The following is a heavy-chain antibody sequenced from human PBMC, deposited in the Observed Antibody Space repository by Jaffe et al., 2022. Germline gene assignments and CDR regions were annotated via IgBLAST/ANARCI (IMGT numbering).Heavy chain of an antibody. CDR1: GFTFSSYE. V-gene: IGHV3-48*03. Sequence: EVQLVESGGDLIQPGGSLRLSCAASGFTFSSYEMNWVRQAPGKGLEWVSSITSSGNAMYYADSVKGRFTISRDNTKNALFLQMNSLRAEDTAVYYCARDGSGSYPTPDYWGQGTLVTVSS. CDR2: ITSSGNAM. J-gene: IGHJ4*02. D-gene: IGHD1-26*01. CDR3: ARDGSGSYPTPDY.